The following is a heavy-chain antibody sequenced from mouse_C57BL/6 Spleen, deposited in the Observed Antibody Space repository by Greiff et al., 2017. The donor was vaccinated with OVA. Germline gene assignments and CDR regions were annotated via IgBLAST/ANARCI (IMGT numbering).Heavy chain of an antibody. CDR2: ISYDGSN. J-gene: IGHJ1*03. V-gene: IGHV3-6*01. CDR3: ARGDYYGSLDV. D-gene: IGHD1-1*01. Sequence: EVKLQESGPGLVKPSQSLSLTCSVTGYSITSGYYWNWIRQFPGNKLEWMGYISYDGSNNYNPSLKNRISITRDTSKNQFFLKLNSVTTEDTATYYCARGDYYGSLDVWGTGTTVTVSS. CDR1: GYSITSGYY.